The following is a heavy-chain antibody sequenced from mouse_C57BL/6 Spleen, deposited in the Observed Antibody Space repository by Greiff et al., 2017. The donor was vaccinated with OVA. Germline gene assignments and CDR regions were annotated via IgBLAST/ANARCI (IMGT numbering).Heavy chain of an antibody. CDR2: IYPGGGYT. V-gene: IGHV1-63*01. D-gene: IGHD2-5*01. CDR1: GYTFTNYW. CDR3: ARLYSNYVGDY. J-gene: IGHJ4*01. Sequence: VQLVESGAELVRPGTSVKMSCKASGYTFTNYWIGWAKQRPGHGLEWIGDIYPGGGYTNYNEKFKGKATLTADKSSSTAYMQFSSLTSEDSAIYYCARLYSNYVGDYWGQGTSGTVSS.